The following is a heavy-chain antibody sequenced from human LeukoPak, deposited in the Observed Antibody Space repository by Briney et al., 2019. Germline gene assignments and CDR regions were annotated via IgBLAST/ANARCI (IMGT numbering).Heavy chain of an antibody. J-gene: IGHJ4*02. CDR2: IHPGDSDT. D-gene: IGHD1-14*01. CDR3: AGIPHTEFHF. V-gene: IGHV5-51*01. Sequence: GESLKTTCKGSGYSFTNYWIGWVRQMPGKGLEWMGIIHPGDSDTRYSPSFQGQVTISVDKSVNTAYLQWSSLKSSDTAMYYCAGIPHTEFHFWGQGTLVTVSS. CDR1: GYSFTNYW.